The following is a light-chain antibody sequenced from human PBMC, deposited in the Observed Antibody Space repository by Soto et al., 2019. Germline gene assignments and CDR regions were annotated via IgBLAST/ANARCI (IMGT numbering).Light chain of an antibody. J-gene: IGKJ1*01. CDR3: QQYDNLWT. CDR2: DAS. V-gene: IGKV1-33*01. CDR1: QGISNF. Sequence: DIQMTQSPSSLSASVGDRVTITCQASQGISNFLNWYQQKPGKAPKLLIYDASNLETGVPSRFSGSRSGTDFTFTISSLQPEDIATYYCQQYDNLWTFGEGTKVEIK.